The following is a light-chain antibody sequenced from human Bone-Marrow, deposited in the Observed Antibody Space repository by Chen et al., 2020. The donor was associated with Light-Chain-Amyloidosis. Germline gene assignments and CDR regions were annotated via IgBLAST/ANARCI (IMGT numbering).Light chain of an antibody. V-gene: IGLV2-14*01. CDR1: SSDVGGDNH. CDR3: SSYTITDTLV. CDR2: EVT. J-gene: IGLJ1*01. Sequence: QSALTQPASVSGSPGQSITISCTGTSSDVGGDNHVSGYQQHPDKAPKLMIYEVTNRPSWVPDRFSGSKSDNTASLPISGLQTEDEADYFCSSYTITDTLVFGSGTRVTVL.